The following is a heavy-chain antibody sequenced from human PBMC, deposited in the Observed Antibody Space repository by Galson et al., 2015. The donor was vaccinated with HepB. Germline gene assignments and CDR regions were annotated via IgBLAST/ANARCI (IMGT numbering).Heavy chain of an antibody. CDR3: ARDLYGSGSYYNVGWFDP. Sequence: ETLSLTCTVSGGSISSSSYYWGWIRQPPGKGLEWIGSIYYSGSTYYNPSLKSRVTISVDTSKNQFSLNLSSVTAADTAVYYCARDLYGSGSYYNVGWFDPWGQGTLVTVSS. CDR2: IYYSGST. J-gene: IGHJ5*02. V-gene: IGHV4-39*07. CDR1: GGSISSSSYY. D-gene: IGHD3-10*01.